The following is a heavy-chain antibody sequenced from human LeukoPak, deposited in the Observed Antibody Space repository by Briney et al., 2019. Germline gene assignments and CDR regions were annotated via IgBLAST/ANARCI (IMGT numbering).Heavy chain of an antibody. Sequence: GGSLRLSCAASGFTFSNYDLSWVRQAPGKGLEWVSYISSTSSTIYYADSVKGRFTISRDNAKNSLYLQMNSLRAEDTAVYYCARAHPGDYSDFQFDYWGQGTLVTVSS. J-gene: IGHJ4*02. D-gene: IGHD4-11*01. CDR2: ISSTSSTI. CDR1: GFTFSNYD. V-gene: IGHV3-48*01. CDR3: ARAHPGDYSDFQFDY.